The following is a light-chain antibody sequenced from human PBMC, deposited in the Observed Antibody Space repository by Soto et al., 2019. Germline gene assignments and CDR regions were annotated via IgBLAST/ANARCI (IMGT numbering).Light chain of an antibody. Sequence: QSVLTQPASVSGSPGQSITISCTGTSSDVGGYNYVSWNQQYPGKAHKLMIYHDSNQPSGVSDSFSGSKSGNSASMTISGLQAEDEADYYCSSYTTTSTYVFGTGTKVTVL. CDR3: SSYTTTSTYV. J-gene: IGLJ1*01. CDR2: HDS. V-gene: IGLV2-14*01. CDR1: SSDVGGYNY.